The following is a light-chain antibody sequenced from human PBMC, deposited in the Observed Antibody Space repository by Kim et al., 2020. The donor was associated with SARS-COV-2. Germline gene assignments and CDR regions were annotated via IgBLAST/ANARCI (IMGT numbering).Light chain of an antibody. CDR1: TSNIGSTY. CDR3: AAWDDSLSGPV. CDR2: RNN. Sequence: RDTISSSGSTSNIGSTYVSWYQHLQGTAPKLLIYRNNQRPSGVPDRFSGSKSGTSASLAISGLRSDDEADYYCAAWDDSLSGPVFGGGTQLTVL. J-gene: IGLJ2*01. V-gene: IGLV1-47*01.